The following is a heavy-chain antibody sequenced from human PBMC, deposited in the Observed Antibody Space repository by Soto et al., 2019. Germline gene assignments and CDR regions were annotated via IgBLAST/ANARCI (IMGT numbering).Heavy chain of an antibody. Sequence: ASVKVSCKASGGTFSSYAISWVRQAPGQGLEWMGGIIPIFGTANYAQKFQGRVTITADESTSTAYMELSSLRSEDTAVYYCATPTPLRGALRTNINLDFWGQGTPVTVSS. CDR3: ATPTPLRGALRTNINLDF. V-gene: IGHV1-69*13. J-gene: IGHJ4*02. D-gene: IGHD3-10*01. CDR1: GGTFSSYA. CDR2: IIPIFGTA.